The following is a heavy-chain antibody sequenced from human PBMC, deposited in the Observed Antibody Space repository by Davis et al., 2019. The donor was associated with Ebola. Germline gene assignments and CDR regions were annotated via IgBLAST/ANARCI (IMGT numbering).Heavy chain of an antibody. V-gene: IGHV1-69*13. J-gene: IGHJ6*02. CDR2: IIPIFGTA. D-gene: IGHD2-2*02. CDR3: ARDQDIVVVPAAIGYYYYGMDV. Sequence: SVKVSCKASGGTFSSYAISWVRQAPGQGLEWMGGIIPIFGTANYAQKFQGRVTITADESTSTAYMELSSLRSEDTAVYYCARDQDIVVVPAAIGYYYYGMDVWGQGTTVTVSS. CDR1: GGTFSSYA.